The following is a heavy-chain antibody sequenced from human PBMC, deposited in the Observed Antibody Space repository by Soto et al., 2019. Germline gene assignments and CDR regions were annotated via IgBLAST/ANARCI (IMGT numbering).Heavy chain of an antibody. V-gene: IGHV2-5*02. J-gene: IGHJ4*02. D-gene: IGHD4-17*01. CDR2: IYWDDDK. CDR3: VHATPVATGGDY. Sequence: QITLKESGPTLVKPTQTLTLTCTFSVFSLSTTGVGVGWIRQPPGKALDWLALIYWDDDKRYSPSLKSRLTITKDTSKNPVVLTMTNMDPIATATYCCVHATPVATGGDYCGQGTLVTVSS. CDR1: VFSLSTTGVG.